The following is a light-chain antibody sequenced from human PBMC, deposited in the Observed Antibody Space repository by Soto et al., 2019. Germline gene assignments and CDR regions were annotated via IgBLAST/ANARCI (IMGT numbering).Light chain of an antibody. CDR3: QQYYRIPLT. J-gene: IGKJ4*01. CDR1: QSVLYSSNNKNY. V-gene: IGKV4-1*01. Sequence: DIVMTQSPDSLAVSLGERATLNCKSSQSVLYSSNNKNYLAWYQQKPGQPPKLLIYWASTRESGVPDRFSGSGSGTDFTLTISSLQAEDVAVYFCQQYYRIPLTFGGGTTVEIK. CDR2: WAS.